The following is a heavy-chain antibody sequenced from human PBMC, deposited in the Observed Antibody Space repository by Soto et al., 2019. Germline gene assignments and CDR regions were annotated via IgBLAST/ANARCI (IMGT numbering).Heavy chain of an antibody. CDR3: TRGTFETTAPFY. J-gene: IGHJ4*02. CDR2: IFASGRT. D-gene: IGHD1-7*01. V-gene: IGHV4-4*07. CDR1: GGSISNYR. Sequence: SETLSLTCTVSGGSISNYRWSWVRQPAGKGLEWIGRIFASGRTNYNPSLQSRVTMSVDTSKNQFSLKLYSVTAADTAVYYCTRGTFETTAPFYWGQGXPVTVYS.